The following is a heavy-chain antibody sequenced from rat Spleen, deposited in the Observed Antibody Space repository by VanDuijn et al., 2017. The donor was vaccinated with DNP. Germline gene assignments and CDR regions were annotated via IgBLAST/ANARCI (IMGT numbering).Heavy chain of an antibody. CDR1: GITFSNSG. Sequence: EVQLVETGGGLVQPGRSLKLSCAASGITFSNSGMHWIRQAPTKGLEWVASITSSGGDSYYPDSVKGRFTISRDNAKNTLYLQMNSLRSEDTATYYCARHQATPYFDYWGQGVMVTVSS. CDR2: ITSSGGDS. CDR3: ARHQATPYFDY. V-gene: IGHV5S13*01. J-gene: IGHJ2*01. D-gene: IGHD1-10*01.